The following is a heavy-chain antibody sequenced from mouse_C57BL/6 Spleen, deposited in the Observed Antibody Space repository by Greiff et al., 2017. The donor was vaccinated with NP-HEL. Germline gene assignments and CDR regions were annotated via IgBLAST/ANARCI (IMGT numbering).Heavy chain of an antibody. Sequence: VQLKESGPGLVKPSQSLSLTCSVTGYSITSGYYWNWIRQFPGNKLEWMGYISYDGSNNYNPSLKNRITITRDTSKNQFFLKLNSVTTEDTATYDCARATTVVATDYWGQGTTLTVSS. CDR3: ARATTVVATDY. J-gene: IGHJ2*01. D-gene: IGHD1-1*01. V-gene: IGHV3-6*01. CDR1: GYSITSGYY. CDR2: ISYDGSN.